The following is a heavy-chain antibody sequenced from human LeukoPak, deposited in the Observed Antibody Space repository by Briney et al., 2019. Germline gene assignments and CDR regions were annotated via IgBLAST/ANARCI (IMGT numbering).Heavy chain of an antibody. J-gene: IGHJ4*02. CDR2: ISYDGSYK. V-gene: IGHV3-30-3*01. CDR3: AREPGSSSSFDY. CDR1: GFTFSSYA. D-gene: IGHD6-13*01. Sequence: GGSLRLSCAASGFTFSSYAMHWVRQAPGKGLEWVAVISYDGSYKYYADSVKGRFTISRDNSKNTLYLQMNSLRAEDTAVYYCAREPGSSSSFDYWGQGTLVTVSS.